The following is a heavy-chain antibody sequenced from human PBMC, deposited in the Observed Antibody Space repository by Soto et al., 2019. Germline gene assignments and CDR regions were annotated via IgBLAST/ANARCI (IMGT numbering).Heavy chain of an antibody. Sequence: SETLSLTCTVSGGSISSSSYYWGWIRQPPGKGLEWIGSIYYSGSTYYNPSLKSRVTISVDTSKNQFSLKLSSVTAADTAVYYCARQVCGSCYSYGLEFDYWGQGTLVTVSS. CDR1: GGSISSSSYY. D-gene: IGHD2-15*01. CDR2: IYYSGST. J-gene: IGHJ4*02. CDR3: ARQVCGSCYSYGLEFDY. V-gene: IGHV4-39*01.